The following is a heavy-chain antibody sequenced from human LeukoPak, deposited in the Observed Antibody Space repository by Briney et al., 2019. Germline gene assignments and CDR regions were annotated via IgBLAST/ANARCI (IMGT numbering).Heavy chain of an antibody. CDR1: GFTISSYT. D-gene: IGHD2-21*01. V-gene: IGHV3-21*01. CDR2: ISSGSSDK. J-gene: IGHJ4*02. CDR3: ARNQRTVIRYFDW. Sequence: GGSLRLSCAASGFTISSYTMNWVRQAPGKGQERVSSISSGSSDKKYADSVKGRFTISRDNAKNSLDLQMNSLRVEDTAIYYCARNQRTVIRYFDWWGQGTLVTVSS.